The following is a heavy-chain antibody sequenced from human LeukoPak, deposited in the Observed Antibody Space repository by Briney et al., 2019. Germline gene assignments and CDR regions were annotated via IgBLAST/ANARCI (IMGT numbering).Heavy chain of an antibody. D-gene: IGHD3-22*01. CDR1: GFTFSSYG. CDR2: IYSGGST. J-gene: IGHJ4*02. CDR3: ARASSSGYDY. V-gene: IGHV3-66*01. Sequence: PGGSLRLSCAASGFTFSSYGMHWVRQAPGKGLEWVSVIYSGGSTYYADSVKGRFTISRDNSKNTLYLQMNSLRAEDTAVYYCARASSSGYDYWGQGTLVTVSS.